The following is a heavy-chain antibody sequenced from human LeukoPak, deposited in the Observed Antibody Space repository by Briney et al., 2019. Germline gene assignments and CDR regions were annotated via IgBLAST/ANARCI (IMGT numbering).Heavy chain of an antibody. CDR3: ASQMYYYDSSGFDY. V-gene: IGHV3-48*04. J-gene: IGHJ4*02. Sequence: GGSLRLSCAASGFTFSSYSMNWVRQAPGKGLEWVSYISSSSSTIYYADSVKGRFTISRDNAKNSLYLQMNSLRAEDTAVYYCASQMYYYDSSGFDYWGQGTLVTVSS. CDR1: GFTFSSYS. CDR2: ISSSSSTI. D-gene: IGHD3-22*01.